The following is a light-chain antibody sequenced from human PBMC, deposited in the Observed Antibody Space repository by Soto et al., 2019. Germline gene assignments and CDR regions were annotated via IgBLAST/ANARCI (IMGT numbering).Light chain of an antibody. V-gene: IGLV2-11*01. CDR3: QVWDTTNPVI. CDR1: SSDVAAYNY. Sequence: QSALTQPRSVSGSPGQSVTISCTGTSSDVAAYNYVSWYQQHPGKAPKLLICDVSRRPSGVPDRFSGSKSGNTASLTTSRVEAGDEADYYCQVWDTTNPVIFGGGTKVTVL. CDR2: DVS. J-gene: IGLJ2*01.